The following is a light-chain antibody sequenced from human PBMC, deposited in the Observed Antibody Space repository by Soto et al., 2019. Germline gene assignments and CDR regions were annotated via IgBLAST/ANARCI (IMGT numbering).Light chain of an antibody. CDR3: QQYYRTPLT. CDR2: WAS. J-gene: IGKJ4*01. V-gene: IGKV4-1*01. Sequence: IVMTQSPDSLDVSLGERATINCKSSQSFLYSPNNKNYLAWYQQKPGQPPKLLIYWASTRESGVPDRFSGSGSGTDFTLTISSLQAEDVAVYYCQQYYRTPLTFGGGTKVDIK. CDR1: QSFLYSPNNKNY.